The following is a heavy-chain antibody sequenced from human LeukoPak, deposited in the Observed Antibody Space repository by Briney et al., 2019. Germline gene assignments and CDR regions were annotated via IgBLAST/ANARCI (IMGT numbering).Heavy chain of an antibody. CDR2: IIPIFGTA. D-gene: IGHD1-26*01. CDR3: ARERERELFFDY. J-gene: IGHJ4*02. CDR1: GGTFSSYA. V-gene: IGHV1-69*01. Sequence: SSVKVSCKASGGTFSSYAISWVRQAPGQGLEWMGGIIPIFGTANYAQKFQGRVTITADESTSTAYMELSSLRSEDTAVYYCARERERELFFDYWGQGTLVTVSS.